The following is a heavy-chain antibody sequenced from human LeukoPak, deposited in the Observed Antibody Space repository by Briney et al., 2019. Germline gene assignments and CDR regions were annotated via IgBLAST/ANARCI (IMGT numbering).Heavy chain of an antibody. D-gene: IGHD1-26*01. Sequence: PSETLSLTCTVSSGSISTFYWNWIRQPPGKGLEWIGYIYYSGSTNYNPSLRSRVTILVDTSKNQFSLKLTSVTAADTAVYYCARSSGTYRSFDYWGQGTLVTASS. CDR2: IYYSGST. CDR1: SGSISTFY. V-gene: IGHV4-59*01. CDR3: ARSSGTYRSFDY. J-gene: IGHJ4*02.